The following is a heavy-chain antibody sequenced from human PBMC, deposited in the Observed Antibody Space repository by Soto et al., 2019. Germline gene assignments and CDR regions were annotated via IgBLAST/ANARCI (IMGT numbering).Heavy chain of an antibody. Sequence: QIALKESGPTLMKPTQTLTLTCTFSGISLTTSGEGVGWVSQPPGKGLEWVALVYGDGDKRYLTSLKSRLTITKDTSKNPVVLTMTNMDPVDTGTYFCAHNIGGDYVYGFDFWGQGTMVTVSS. CDR3: AHNIGGDYVYGFDF. J-gene: IGHJ3*01. CDR1: GISLTTSGEG. D-gene: IGHD3-16*01. CDR2: VYGDGDK. V-gene: IGHV2-5*02.